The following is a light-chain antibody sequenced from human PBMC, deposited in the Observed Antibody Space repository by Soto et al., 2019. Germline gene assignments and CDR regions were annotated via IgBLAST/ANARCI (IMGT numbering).Light chain of an antibody. Sequence: DTQMTQSPSSVSASVGDRVTITCRASQEISSRLAWYQQKPGKAPKILIFAASKLQSGVPSRFSGSDSGTDFTLTISSLQPEDFATYYCQQANSFPYTFGQGTKLEIK. V-gene: IGKV1-12*01. CDR2: AAS. CDR1: QEISSR. CDR3: QQANSFPYT. J-gene: IGKJ2*01.